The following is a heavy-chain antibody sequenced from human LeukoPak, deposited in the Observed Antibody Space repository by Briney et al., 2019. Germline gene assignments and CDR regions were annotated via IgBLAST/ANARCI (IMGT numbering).Heavy chain of an antibody. Sequence: PSYALPLTCTVSGDSISHYYWNWLRRPPATRLEGTGYIYYTRCYSYHPPLKSRVTISLDTPKSQFSLRVTSVTAADTAVYYCASHGSSGHDPLTWGQGTLVTVSS. CDR2: IYYTRCY. V-gene: IGHV4-59*08. D-gene: IGHD5-12*01. CDR1: GDSISHYY. J-gene: IGHJ4*01. CDR3: ASHGSSGHDPLT.